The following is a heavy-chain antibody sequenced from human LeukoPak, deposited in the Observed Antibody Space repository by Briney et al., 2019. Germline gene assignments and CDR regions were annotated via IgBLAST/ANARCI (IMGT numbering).Heavy chain of an antibody. D-gene: IGHD3-3*01. V-gene: IGHV3-7*01. J-gene: IGHJ4*02. CDR2: IKQEESEK. CDR1: GFTFSSYW. Sequence: GGSLRLSCAASGFTFSSYWMSWVRQAPGKGLEWVANIKQEESEKYYVDSVKGRFTISRDNAKNSLYLQMNSLRAEDTAVYYCASARGYDFWSGSNYWGQGTLVTVSS. CDR3: ASARGYDFWSGSNY.